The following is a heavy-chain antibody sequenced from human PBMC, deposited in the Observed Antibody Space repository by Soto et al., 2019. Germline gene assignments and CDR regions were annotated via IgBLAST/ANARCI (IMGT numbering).Heavy chain of an antibody. Sequence: QVQLVQSGAEVKKPGASVKVPCKASGYTFTSYGISWVRQARGQGLEWMGWISAYNGNTNYAQKLQGRVTMTTDTSTSTDNMELRSLRSEDTAVYYCASFSIAAAGTIADYWGQGTLVTVSS. CDR2: ISAYNGNT. D-gene: IGHD6-13*01. CDR1: GYTFTSYG. CDR3: ASFSIAAAGTIADY. V-gene: IGHV1-18*01. J-gene: IGHJ4*02.